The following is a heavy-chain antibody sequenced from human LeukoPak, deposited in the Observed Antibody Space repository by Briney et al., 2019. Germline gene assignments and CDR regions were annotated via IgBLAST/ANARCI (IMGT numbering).Heavy chain of an antibody. CDR1: GFTFSNYW. J-gene: IGHJ4*02. CDR2: INSDGSST. D-gene: IGHD1-1*01. V-gene: IGHV3-74*01. Sequence: QPGGSLRLSCAASGFTFSNYWIHWVRQAPGKGLVCVSRINSDGSSTTYADSVKGRFTISRDNAKNTLYLQMNSLRVDDTAVYYCARGNSGFDYWGQGTLVTVSP. CDR3: ARGNSGFDY.